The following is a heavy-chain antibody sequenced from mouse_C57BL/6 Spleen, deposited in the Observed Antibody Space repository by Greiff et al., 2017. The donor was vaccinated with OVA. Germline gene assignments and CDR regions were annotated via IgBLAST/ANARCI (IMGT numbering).Heavy chain of an antibody. V-gene: IGHV3-6*01. J-gene: IGHJ1*03. Sequence: EVQLQESGPGLVKPSQSLSLTCSVTGYSITSGYYWNWIRQFPGNKLEWMGYISYDGSNNYNPSLKNRISITRDTSKNQFFLKLNSVTTEDTATYYCARVFYDSGVWGTGTTVTVSS. CDR2: ISYDGSN. CDR3: ARVFYDSGV. CDR1: GYSITSGYY. D-gene: IGHD2-3*01.